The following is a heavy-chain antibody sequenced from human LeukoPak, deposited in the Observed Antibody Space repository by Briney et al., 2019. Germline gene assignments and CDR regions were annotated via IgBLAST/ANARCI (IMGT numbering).Heavy chain of an antibody. J-gene: IGHJ4*02. D-gene: IGHD3-10*01. CDR3: AREVGLHYYGSGSSRACDY. CDR1: GYTSTSYG. CDR2: ISAYNGDT. Sequence: GASVKVSCKASGYTSTSYGISWVRQAPGQGLEWMGWISAYNGDTNYAQKLQGRVTMTRDMSTSTVYMELSSLRSEDTAVYYCAREVGLHYYGSGSSRACDYWGQGTLVTVSS. V-gene: IGHV1-18*01.